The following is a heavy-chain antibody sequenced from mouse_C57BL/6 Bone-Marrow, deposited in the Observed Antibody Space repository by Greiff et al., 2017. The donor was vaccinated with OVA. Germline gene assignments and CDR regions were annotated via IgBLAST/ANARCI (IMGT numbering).Heavy chain of an antibody. CDR1: GYTFTSYW. Sequence: QVQLQQPGAELVKPGASVKLSCKASGYTFTSYWMHWVKQRPGQGLEWIGMIHPNSGSTNYNEKFKSKATLTVDKSSSTAYMQLSSLTSEDSAVYYCARERIYYGYFDYWGQGTTLTVSS. V-gene: IGHV1-64*01. D-gene: IGHD2-1*01. J-gene: IGHJ2*01. CDR3: ARERIYYGYFDY. CDR2: IHPNSGST.